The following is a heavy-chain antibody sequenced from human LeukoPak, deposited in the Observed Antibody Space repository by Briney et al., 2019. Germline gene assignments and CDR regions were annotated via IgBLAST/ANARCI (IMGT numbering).Heavy chain of an antibody. Sequence: GGPLRLSCAASGFTFSSYGMSWVRQAPGKGLEWVSGISGNGRSTNYADSVKGRFTISRDNSKNTLYLQMNSLTAEGTAVYYCAKKGISATPDDAFDFWGQGTMVTVSS. D-gene: IGHD2-15*01. CDR1: GFTFSSYG. CDR3: AKKGISATPDDAFDF. V-gene: IGHV3-23*01. CDR2: ISGNGRST. J-gene: IGHJ3*01.